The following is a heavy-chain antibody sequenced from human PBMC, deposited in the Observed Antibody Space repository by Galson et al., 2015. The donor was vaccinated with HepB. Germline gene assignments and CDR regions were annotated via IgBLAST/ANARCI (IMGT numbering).Heavy chain of an antibody. V-gene: IGHV1-18*04. D-gene: IGHD3-10*01. CDR3: ARDRFGEHPYGMDV. CDR2: ISAYNGNT. CDR1: GYTFTSYG. J-gene: IGHJ6*02. Sequence: SVKVSCKASGYTFTSYGISWVRQAPGQGLEWMGWISAYNGNTNYAQKLQGRVTMTTDTSTSTAYMELRSLRSDDTAVYYCARDRFGEHPYGMDVWGQGTTVTVSS.